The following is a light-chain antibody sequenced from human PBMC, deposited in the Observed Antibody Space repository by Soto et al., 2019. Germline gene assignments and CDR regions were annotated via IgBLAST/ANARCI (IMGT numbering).Light chain of an antibody. J-gene: IGKJ2*01. V-gene: IGKV3-15*01. CDR3: QSYNDWPLA. CDR1: ESLFGF. CDR2: GVS. Sequence: DIVLTQSPATLSVSPGDRVTLSCRASESLFGFLAWYQQKPGQAPRLLMYGVSTRATGIPARFSGGGSSTDFTLTISSLQSEDSAFYFCQSYNDWPLASGLGTRLE.